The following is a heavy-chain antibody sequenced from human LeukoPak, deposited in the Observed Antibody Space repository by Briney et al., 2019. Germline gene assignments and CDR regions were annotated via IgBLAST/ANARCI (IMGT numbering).Heavy chain of an antibody. CDR2: IISDGSSR. V-gene: IGHV3-74*01. J-gene: IGHJ4*02. CDR1: GFTFSSYW. D-gene: IGHD4-17*01. Sequence: GGSLRLSCAASGFTFSSYWMHWVRQAPGKGLVWVSRIISDGSSRSYADSVKGRFTISRDSAKNTLYLQMNSLRAEDTAVYYCAKAPYGDYTLDFDYWGQGTLVTVSS. CDR3: AKAPYGDYTLDFDY.